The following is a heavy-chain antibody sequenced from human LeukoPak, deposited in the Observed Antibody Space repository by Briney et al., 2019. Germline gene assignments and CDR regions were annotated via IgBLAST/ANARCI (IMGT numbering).Heavy chain of an antibody. J-gene: IGHJ4*02. Sequence: PGGSLRLSCVASGFTFSDYYMGWIRQAPGKGLEWISYMSSRGYPIYYADSVKGRFTISRDNAKNSLYLQLNSLRADDTAVYYCASAEITLAGPFDYSGQGTLVTVSS. CDR1: GFTFSDYY. D-gene: IGHD3-16*01. V-gene: IGHV3-11*01. CDR3: ASAEITLAGPFDY. CDR2: MSSRGYPI.